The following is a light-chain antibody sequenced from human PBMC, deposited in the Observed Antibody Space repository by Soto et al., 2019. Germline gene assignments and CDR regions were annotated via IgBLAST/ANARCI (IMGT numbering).Light chain of an antibody. Sequence: DIKMTPSPSDMSASVGDRVTITCRASQDISNFLAWFQQRPGKVPKRLIYAATTLESGFPSRFSGSGSGTEFTLTISSLQPDDFATYYCQQYNSYWTFGQGTKVDIK. J-gene: IGKJ1*01. V-gene: IGKV1-17*03. CDR2: AAT. CDR3: QQYNSYWT. CDR1: QDISNF.